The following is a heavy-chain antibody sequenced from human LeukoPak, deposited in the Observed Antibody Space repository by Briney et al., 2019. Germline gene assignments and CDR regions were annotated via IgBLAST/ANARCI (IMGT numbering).Heavy chain of an antibody. Sequence: PGASVKVSCKASGYTFTGYYMHWVRQAPGQGLEWMGIINPSGGSTSYAQKFQGRVTMTRDMSTSTVYMELSSLRSEDTAVYYCASVRDGYNYGFYYWGQGTLVTVSS. CDR3: ASVRDGYNYGFYY. V-gene: IGHV1-46*01. CDR1: GYTFTGYY. J-gene: IGHJ4*02. D-gene: IGHD5-24*01. CDR2: INPSGGST.